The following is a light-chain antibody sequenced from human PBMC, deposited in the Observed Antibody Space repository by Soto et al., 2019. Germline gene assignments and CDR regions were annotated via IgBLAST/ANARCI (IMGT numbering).Light chain of an antibody. J-gene: IGKJ4*01. CDR3: QHYNNWPLT. CDR2: GAS. Sequence: EIVMTQSPATLSVSPGERATLSCRASQSVSGNLAWYQQKPGQPPRLLIYGASTRATGIPARFSGSGSGTQFTLTISSLQSEEFAVYYCQHYNNWPLTFGGGTKVEIK. V-gene: IGKV3D-15*01. CDR1: QSVSGN.